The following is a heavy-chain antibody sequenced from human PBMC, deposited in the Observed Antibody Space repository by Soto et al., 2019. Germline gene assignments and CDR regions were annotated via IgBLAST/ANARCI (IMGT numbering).Heavy chain of an antibody. CDR2: ISASGTNT. CDR1: GFTFSDYS. Sequence: EVQLLESGGGLVQPGGSLRLSCAASGFTFSDYSMTWVRQAPGKGLDWVSSISASGTNTDYAPSVKGRFTISRDNSRDTLYLQMNRLRDEDTAVYFCARCRPTCFHNGFESWGQGILVTVSS. J-gene: IGHJ5*01. D-gene: IGHD2-2*01. V-gene: IGHV3-23*01. CDR3: ARCRPTCFHNGFES.